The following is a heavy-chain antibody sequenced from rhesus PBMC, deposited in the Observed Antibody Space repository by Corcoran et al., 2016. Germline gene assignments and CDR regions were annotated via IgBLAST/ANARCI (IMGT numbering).Heavy chain of an antibody. CDR3: ARTLSLDY. V-gene: IGHV4-127*01. CDR2: IGGTSGST. Sequence: QVQLQESGPGLVKPSETLSLTCAVSGYSISSGYGWSWIRQPPGKGLEWIWYIGGTSGSTNYNPSLKSRFTISKDTAKTQFSLKLSSVTAADTAVYYCARTLSLDYWGQGVLVTVSS. J-gene: IGHJ4*01. CDR1: GYSISSGYG.